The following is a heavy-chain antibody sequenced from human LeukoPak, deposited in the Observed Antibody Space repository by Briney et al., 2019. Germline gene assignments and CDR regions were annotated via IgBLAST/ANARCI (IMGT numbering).Heavy chain of an antibody. D-gene: IGHD2-15*01. CDR1: AFTFSSYW. CDR2: INRDGSEK. V-gene: IGHV3-7*01. Sequence: GGFLRLSCAASAFTFSSYWMTWVRQAPGEGLEWVANINRDGSEKNHVDSVKGRFIISRDNAKNSLYLQMDSLRAEDTAVYYCARDRTYCSGGRCYDLFDIWGQGTMVTVSS. CDR3: ARDRTYCSGGRCYDLFDI. J-gene: IGHJ3*02.